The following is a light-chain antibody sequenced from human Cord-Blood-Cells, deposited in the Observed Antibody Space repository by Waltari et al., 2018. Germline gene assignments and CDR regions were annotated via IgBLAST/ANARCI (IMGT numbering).Light chain of an antibody. Sequence: EIVMTQSPATLSVSPGERATLSCRASQSVSRNLAWYQQKPGQAPRLLIYGASTSATGIPARFSGSWSGTEFNLTISSLQSEDFAVYYCQQYNNWPPLTFGGGTKVEIK. J-gene: IGKJ4*01. CDR2: GAS. CDR1: QSVSRN. V-gene: IGKV3-15*01. CDR3: QQYNNWPPLT.